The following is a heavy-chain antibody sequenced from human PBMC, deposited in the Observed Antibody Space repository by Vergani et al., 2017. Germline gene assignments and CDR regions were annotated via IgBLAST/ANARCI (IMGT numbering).Heavy chain of an antibody. CDR2: IIPILVRA. J-gene: IGHJ6*02. V-gene: IGHV1-69*04. Sequence: QVQLVQSGAEVKKPGASVKVSCKASGYTFTSYGISWVRQAPGQGLEWMGRIIPILVRAKYAQKFQGRVTITADKSTSTAYMQLSRLRSEDTAVYYCAGMEETTVMANYYYSGMDVWGQGTTVTVSS. CDR1: GYTFTSYG. CDR3: AGMEETTVMANYYYSGMDV. D-gene: IGHD4-11*01.